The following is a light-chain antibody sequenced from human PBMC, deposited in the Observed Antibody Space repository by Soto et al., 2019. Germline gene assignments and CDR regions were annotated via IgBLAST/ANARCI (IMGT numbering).Light chain of an antibody. Sequence: QSVLTQPPSFSAAPGQKVTISCSLSSSNIGGNSVSWYQQLPGTAPKLLIYDDNKRPSGIPDRFSGSKSGTSATLGITGFQTGDEADHYCGSWDSSMSAYVFGTGSKV. CDR2: DDN. J-gene: IGLJ1*01. CDR3: GSWDSSMSAYV. V-gene: IGLV1-51*01. CDR1: SSNIGGNS.